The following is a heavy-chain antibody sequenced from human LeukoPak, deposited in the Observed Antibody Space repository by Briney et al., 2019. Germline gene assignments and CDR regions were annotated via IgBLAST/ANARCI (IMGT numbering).Heavy chain of an antibody. CDR3: ARELREHGVFDI. D-gene: IGHD1-26*01. J-gene: IGHJ3*02. CDR1: GFTFSSYA. V-gene: IGHV3-23*01. Sequence: GGSLRLSCAASGFTFSSYAMSWVRQAPGKGLEWVSAISGSGGSTYYADSVKGRFTISRDNSKNTVYLQMNSLSADDTAVYYCARELREHGVFDIWGQGTMVTVSS. CDR2: ISGSGGST.